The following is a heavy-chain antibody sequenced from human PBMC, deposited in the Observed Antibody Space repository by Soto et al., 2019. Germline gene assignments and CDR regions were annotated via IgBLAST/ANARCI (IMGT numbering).Heavy chain of an antibody. CDR1: GGSFSGYY. V-gene: IGHV4-34*01. D-gene: IGHD2-2*02. J-gene: IGHJ6*02. CDR2: INHSGST. Sequence: QVQLQQWGAGLLKPSETLSLTCAVYGGSFSGYYWRWIRQPPGKGLEWIGEINHSGSTNYNPSLKSRVTISVDTSKNQCSLKLSSVTDADTAVYYCARGRGYCSSTSCYTASYYGMDVWGQGTTVTVSS. CDR3: ARGRGYCSSTSCYTASYYGMDV.